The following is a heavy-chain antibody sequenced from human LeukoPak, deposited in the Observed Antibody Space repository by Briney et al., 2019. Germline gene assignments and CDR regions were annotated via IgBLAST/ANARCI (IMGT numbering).Heavy chain of an antibody. CDR3: ARDGGYCSSTSCYLFDY. CDR2: IKQDGSEK. CDR1: GFTFSSYW. Sequence: HPGGSLRLSCAASGFTFSSYWMGWVRQAPGKGLEWVANIKQDGSEKRYVDPVKGRFTISRDNAKNSLYLQMNSLRAEDTAVYYCARDGGYCSSTSCYLFDYWGQGTLVTVSS. D-gene: IGHD2-2*01. V-gene: IGHV3-7*01. J-gene: IGHJ4*02.